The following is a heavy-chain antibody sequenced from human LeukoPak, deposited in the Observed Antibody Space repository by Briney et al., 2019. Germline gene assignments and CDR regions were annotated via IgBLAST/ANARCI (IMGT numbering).Heavy chain of an antibody. D-gene: IGHD1-26*01. CDR2: ISGSHYTI. J-gene: IGHJ5*02. CDR1: GFTFSSYE. Sequence: SGGSLRLSCAASGFTFSSYEMNWVRQAPGKGLEWVSYISGSHYTIYYADSVRGRFTISRDNAKNSLYLQMNSLRAEDTAVYYCARVAVVGAKYNWFDPWGQGTLVTVSS. V-gene: IGHV3-48*03. CDR3: ARVAVVGAKYNWFDP.